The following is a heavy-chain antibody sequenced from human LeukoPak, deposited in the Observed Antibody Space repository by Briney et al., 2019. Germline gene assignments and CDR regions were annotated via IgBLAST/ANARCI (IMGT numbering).Heavy chain of an antibody. CDR3: TRDHDFWSGPFDV. V-gene: IGHV3-49*04. D-gene: IGHD3-3*01. J-gene: IGHJ6*04. CDR1: GFTFGDYS. CDR2: IRRKGYGGTT. Sequence: GGSLRLSCTASGFTFGDYSLSWVRQAPEKGLEWVGFIRRKGYGGTTEYAPSVKGRFIISRDDSKSTAYLQMNSLKTEDTAVYYCTRDHDFWSGPFDVWGKGATVTVSS.